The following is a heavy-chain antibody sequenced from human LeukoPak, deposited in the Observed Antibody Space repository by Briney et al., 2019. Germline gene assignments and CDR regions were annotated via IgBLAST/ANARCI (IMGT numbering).Heavy chain of an antibody. J-gene: IGHJ4*02. CDR3: ARSLRGAAHHFDY. Sequence: SETLSLTCTVSGGSISGSSYYWGWIRQPPGKGLEWIGSIYFTGNAYYNPSLKSRVTISVDTSKNQFSLILRSVTAADTAVHYCARSLRGAAHHFDYWGQGSLVTVSS. CDR2: IYFTGNA. CDR1: GGSISGSSYY. V-gene: IGHV4-39*01. D-gene: IGHD6-6*01.